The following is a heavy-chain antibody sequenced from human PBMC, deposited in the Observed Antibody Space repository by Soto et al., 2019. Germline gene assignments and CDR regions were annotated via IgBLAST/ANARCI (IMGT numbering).Heavy chain of an antibody. Sequence: PSETLSLTCTVSGTSINSYYWSWIRQPPGKGLEWIGYILYSGSTNYNPSLKSRVTVSVDTSKNQFSLKLSSVTAADTAVYYCARDRYYDNSGRYYYYYGMDVWGQGTTVTVSS. J-gene: IGHJ6*02. CDR3: ARDRYYDNSGRYYYYYGMDV. CDR1: GTSINSYY. V-gene: IGHV4-59*01. CDR2: ILYSGST. D-gene: IGHD3-22*01.